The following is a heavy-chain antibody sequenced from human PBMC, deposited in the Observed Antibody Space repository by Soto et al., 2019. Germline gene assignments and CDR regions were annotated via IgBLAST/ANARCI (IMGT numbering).Heavy chain of an antibody. J-gene: IGHJ4*02. Sequence: SETLSLTCTVSGDSVTNYFWSWMRQPPGKGLEWIGHMYHGGRTNYSPSLKSRVTMSLDSSKNQFSLNLSSVTAADTSVYFCASDTGYCTNGVCPIFGFCGQGVPVTVS. V-gene: IGHV4-59*02. CDR1: GDSVTNYF. D-gene: IGHD2-8*01. CDR2: MYHGGRT. CDR3: ASDTGYCTNGVCPIFGF.